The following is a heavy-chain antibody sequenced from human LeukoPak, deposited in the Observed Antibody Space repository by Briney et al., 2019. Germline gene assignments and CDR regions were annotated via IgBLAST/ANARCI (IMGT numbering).Heavy chain of an antibody. J-gene: IGHJ2*01. CDR1: GASISTYY. CDR2: IDYSGST. Sequence: PSETLSLTCTVSGASISTYYWSWIRQPPGKGLEWIGYIDYSGSTNYNPSLKGRVTISVDTSKNQFSLKLSSVTAADTAVYYCARDADSSGYYPGYLDLWGRGTLVTVSS. D-gene: IGHD3-22*01. V-gene: IGHV4-59*01. CDR3: ARDADSSGYYPGYLDL.